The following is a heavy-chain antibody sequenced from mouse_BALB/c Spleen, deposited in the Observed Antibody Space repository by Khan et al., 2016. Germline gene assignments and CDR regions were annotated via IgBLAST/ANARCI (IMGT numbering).Heavy chain of an antibody. CDR2: ISYSGST. D-gene: IGHD2-14*01. J-gene: IGHJ3*01. Sequence: EVQLQEPGPGLVKPSQSLSPTCTVTGYSITSDYAWNWIRQFPGNKLERMGYISYSGSTSYNPSLKSRISITRDTSKNSFFLQLNAVTTKDTATYYCARNGNRYERTWFSYWGQGTLVTVSA. CDR1: GYSITSDYA. CDR3: ARNGNRYERTWFSY. V-gene: IGHV3-2*02.